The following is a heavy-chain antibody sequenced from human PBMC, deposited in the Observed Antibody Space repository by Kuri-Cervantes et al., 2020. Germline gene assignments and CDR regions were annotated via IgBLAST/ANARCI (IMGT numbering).Heavy chain of an antibody. CDR1: GFTFSSYD. CDR2: IGTAGDT. V-gene: IGHV3-13*01. CDR3: ARYLGYSGYGYFDY. D-gene: IGHD5-12*01. J-gene: IGHJ4*02. Sequence: GESLKISCAASGFTFSSYDMHWVRQATGKGLEWVSAIGTAGDTYYPGSVKGRFTISRENAKNSLYLQMNSLRAGDTAVYYCARYLGYSGYGYFDYWGQGTLVTVSS.